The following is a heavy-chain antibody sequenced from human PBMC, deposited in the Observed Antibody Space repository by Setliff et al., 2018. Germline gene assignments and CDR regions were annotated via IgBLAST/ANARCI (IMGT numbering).Heavy chain of an antibody. CDR3: ARGGRGYSYGPRKFPFDY. V-gene: IGHV1-46*01. D-gene: IGHD5-18*01. Sequence: GASVKVSCKASGYTFTSHYMHWVRQAPGLGLEWMGTINPSSGRTSYAQKFQGRVTMTRDTSTSTVYMDMSSLRSEDTAVYYCARGGRGYSYGPRKFPFDYWGQGTLVTVSS. CDR2: INPSSGRT. J-gene: IGHJ4*02. CDR1: GYTFTSHY.